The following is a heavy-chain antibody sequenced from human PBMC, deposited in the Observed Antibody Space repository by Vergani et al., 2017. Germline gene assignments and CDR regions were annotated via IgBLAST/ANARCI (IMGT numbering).Heavy chain of an antibody. Sequence: EVQLVESGGGLVQPGGSLRLSCAASGFTFSSYSMNWVRQAPGKGLEWVSYISSSSSTIYYADSVKGRFTISRDNAKNSLYLQMNSLRAEDTAVYYCARGGYSYGQQGDYWGQGTLVTVSS. V-gene: IGHV3-48*01. D-gene: IGHD5-18*01. CDR3: ARGGYSYGQQGDY. CDR1: GFTFSSYS. J-gene: IGHJ4*02. CDR2: ISSSSSTI.